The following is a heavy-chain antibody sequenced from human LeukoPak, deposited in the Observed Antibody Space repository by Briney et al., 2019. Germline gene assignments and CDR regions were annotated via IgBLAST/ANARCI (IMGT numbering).Heavy chain of an antibody. V-gene: IGHV3-30*02. CDR2: IRYDGSNK. CDR3: AKDYSNQYYFDY. Sequence: GGSLRLSCAASGFTFSSYGMHWVRQAPGKGLEWVAFIRYDGSNKYYADSVKGRFTISRDNSKNSLYLQMNSLRTEDTALYYCAKDYSNQYYFDYWGQGTLVTVSS. CDR1: GFTFSSYG. J-gene: IGHJ4*02. D-gene: IGHD4-11*01.